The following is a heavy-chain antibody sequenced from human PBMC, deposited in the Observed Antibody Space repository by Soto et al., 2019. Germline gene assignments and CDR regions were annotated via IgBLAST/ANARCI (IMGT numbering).Heavy chain of an antibody. CDR1: GGSFSGYY. CDR3: ARAGYYDFWSGYNYYYYYMDV. J-gene: IGHJ6*03. Sequence: PSETLSLTCAVYGGSFSGYYWSWIRQPPGKGLEWIGEINHSGSTNYNPSLKSRVTISVDTSKNQFSLKLSSVTAADTAVYYCARAGYYDFWSGYNYYYYYMDVWGKGTTVNVSS. D-gene: IGHD3-3*01. CDR2: INHSGST. V-gene: IGHV4-34*01.